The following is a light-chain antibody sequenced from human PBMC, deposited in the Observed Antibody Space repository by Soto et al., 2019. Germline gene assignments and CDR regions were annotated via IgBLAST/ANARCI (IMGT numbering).Light chain of an antibody. V-gene: IGLV2-14*01. CDR2: EVS. CDR1: SSDVGGYNY. CDR3: SSYTRSSTTYVV. Sequence: QSALTQPASVSGSPGQSITISCTGTSSDVGGYNYVSWYQQHPGKVPKLMIYEVSNRPSGVSNRFSGSKSGNTASLTISGLQAEDEAAYYCSSYTRSSTTYVVFGGGTPLTVL. J-gene: IGLJ2*01.